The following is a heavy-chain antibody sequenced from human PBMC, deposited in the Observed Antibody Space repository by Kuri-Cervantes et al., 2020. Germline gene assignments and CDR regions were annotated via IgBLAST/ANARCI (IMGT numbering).Heavy chain of an antibody. CDR2: IYSGGST. J-gene: IGHJ6*02. CDR3: ARDIAATRYYYYGMDV. V-gene: IGHV3-53*01. D-gene: IGHD6-13*01. CDR1: GFTVSSNY. Sequence: GESLKISCAASGFTVSSNYMSWVRQAPGKGLEWVSVIYSGGSTYYADSVEGRFTISRDNSKNTLYLQMNSLRAEDTAVYYCARDIAATRYYYYGMDVWGQGTTVTVSS.